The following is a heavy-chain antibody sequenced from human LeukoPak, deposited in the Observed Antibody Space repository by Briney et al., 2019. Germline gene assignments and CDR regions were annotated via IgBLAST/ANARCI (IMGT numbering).Heavy chain of an antibody. CDR1: GGSISSYY. J-gene: IGHJ6*04. D-gene: IGHD4-23*01. V-gene: IGHV4-4*07. CDR2: IYTSGSA. CDR3: ARDKEYGGVDV. Sequence: PSETLSLTCTVSGGSISSYYWSWIRQPAGKGLEWIGRIYTSGSANYNPSLKSRVTMSVDTSKNQFSLKLSSVTAADMAVYYCARDKEYGGVDVWGKGTTVTVSS.